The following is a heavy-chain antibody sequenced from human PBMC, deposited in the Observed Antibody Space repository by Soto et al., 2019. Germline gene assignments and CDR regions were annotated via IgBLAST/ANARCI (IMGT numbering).Heavy chain of an antibody. J-gene: IGHJ4*02. D-gene: IGHD4-17*01. CDR3: ATHPPYGPLDH. Sequence: PSETLSLTCTVPGGSISSSSNHWGWIRQPPGKGLEWIGNIYYSENTYYNQSLKSRVTISVDTSKNQFSLRLTSVTAADTAVYYCATHPPYGPLDHWGQGTLVIVSS. CDR1: GGSISSSSNH. CDR2: IYYSENT. V-gene: IGHV4-39*01.